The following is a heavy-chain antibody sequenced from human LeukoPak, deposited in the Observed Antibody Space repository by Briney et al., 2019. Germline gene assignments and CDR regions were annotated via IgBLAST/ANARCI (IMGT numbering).Heavy chain of an antibody. CDR1: GFTFNRFW. V-gene: IGHV3-74*01. CDR3: ARVGYSSSWYNFDY. J-gene: IGHJ4*02. CDR2: IYSDGSST. D-gene: IGHD6-13*01. Sequence: PGGSLRLSCAASGFTFNRFWMHWVRHAPGKGLVWVSRIYSDGSSTSYADSVKGRFTISRDNAKNTLYLQMNSLRGEDTAVYYCARVGYSSSWYNFDYWAQGTLVTVSS.